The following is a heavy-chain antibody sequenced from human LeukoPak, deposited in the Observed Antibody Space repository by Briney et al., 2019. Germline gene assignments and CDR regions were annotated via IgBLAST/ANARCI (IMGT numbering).Heavy chain of an antibody. V-gene: IGHV4-39*01. D-gene: IGHD5-18*01. CDR3: ARVPFSYSYGSRYYGMDV. Sequence: SETLSLTCTVSGGSISSSGYSWGWIRQPPGKGLEWIGSIYYGGSTDYNPSLKSRATISVDTSKNQFSLKLSSVTAADTAVYYCARVPFSYSYGSRYYGMDVWGQGTTVTVSS. CDR2: IYYGGST. J-gene: IGHJ6*02. CDR1: GGSISSSGYS.